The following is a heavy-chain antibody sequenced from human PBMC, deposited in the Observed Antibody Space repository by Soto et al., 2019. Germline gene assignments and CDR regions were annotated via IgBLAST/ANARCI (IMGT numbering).Heavy chain of an antibody. CDR1: GYTFTGYY. J-gene: IGHJ5*02. CDR3: ARDRNSVGYCSGGSCYNWFDP. CDR2: VNPNSGGT. V-gene: IGHV1-2*04. Sequence: ASVKVSCKASGYTFTGYYMHWVLQAPGQGLEWMGWVNPNSGGTNYAQKFQGWVTMTRDTSISTAYMELSRLRSDDTAVYYCARDRNSVGYCSGGSCYNWFDPWGQGTLVTVSS. D-gene: IGHD2-15*01.